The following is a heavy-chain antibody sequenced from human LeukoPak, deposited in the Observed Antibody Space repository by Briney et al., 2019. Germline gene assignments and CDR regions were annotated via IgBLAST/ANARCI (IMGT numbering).Heavy chain of an antibody. CDR3: AKPLWFGELGGFDY. J-gene: IGHJ4*02. Sequence: GGSLRLPCAASGFTFSTYWMHWVRQPPGKGPVWVSRINSDGSDTSYADSVKGRFTVSRDNAKNTLYLQMSSLRPDDTAVYYCAKPLWFGELGGFDYWGQGTLVTVSS. V-gene: IGHV3-74*01. CDR1: GFTFSTYW. D-gene: IGHD3-10*01. CDR2: INSDGSDT.